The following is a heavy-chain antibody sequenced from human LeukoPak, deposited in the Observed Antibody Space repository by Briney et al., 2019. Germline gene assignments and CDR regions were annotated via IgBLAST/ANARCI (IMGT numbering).Heavy chain of an antibody. D-gene: IGHD6-13*01. Sequence: GGSLRLSCAASGFTFSSYSMNWVRQAPGKGLEWVSYISSSSSTIYYADSVKGRFTISRDNAKNSLYLQMNSLRAEDTAVYYCASHPGYSSSWYDYWGQGTLVTVSS. J-gene: IGHJ4*02. CDR1: GFTFSSYS. CDR3: ASHPGYSSSWYDY. V-gene: IGHV3-48*01. CDR2: ISSSSSTI.